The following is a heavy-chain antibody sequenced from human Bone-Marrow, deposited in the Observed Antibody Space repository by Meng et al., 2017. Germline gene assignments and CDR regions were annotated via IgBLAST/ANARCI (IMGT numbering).Heavy chain of an antibody. J-gene: IGHJ3*02. CDR1: GYSFTSYW. D-gene: IGHD3-3*01. CDR2: IYPGDSDT. Sequence: GESLKISCKGSGYSFTSYWIGWVRQMPGKGLEWMGIIYPGDSDTRYSPSFQGQVTISADKSISTAYLQWSSLKASDTAMYYCASRDYDFWSGHWGAFDIWGQGTMVTGSS. CDR3: ASRDYDFWSGHWGAFDI. V-gene: IGHV5-51*01.